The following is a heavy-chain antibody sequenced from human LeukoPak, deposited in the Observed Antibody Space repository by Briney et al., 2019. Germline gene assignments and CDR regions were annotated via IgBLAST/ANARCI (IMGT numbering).Heavy chain of an antibody. CDR2: IRSKAYGGTT. Sequence: GGSLRLSCTASGFTFGDYAMSWVRQAPGKGLEWVGFIRSKAYGGTTEYAASVKGRFTISRDDSKSIAYLQMNSLKTEDTAVYYCVRGYRGFDIWGQGTMVTVSS. J-gene: IGHJ3*02. CDR3: VRGYRGFDI. V-gene: IGHV3-49*04. CDR1: GFTFGDYA. D-gene: IGHD1-14*01.